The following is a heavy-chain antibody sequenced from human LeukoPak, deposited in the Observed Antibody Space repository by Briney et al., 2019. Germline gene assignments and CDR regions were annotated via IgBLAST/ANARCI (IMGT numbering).Heavy chain of an antibody. V-gene: IGHV3-48*01. CDR2: IAYTGTI. CDR3: ARDPHSLDY. CDR1: GFTFSRYS. Sequence: GGSLRLSCTASGFTFSRYSMNWVRQAPGRGLEWVAYIAYTGTIHYADSVRGRFAISRDNAKNSLYLQMNSLRAEDTAVYYCARDPHSLDYWGQGTRATVSS. J-gene: IGHJ4*02.